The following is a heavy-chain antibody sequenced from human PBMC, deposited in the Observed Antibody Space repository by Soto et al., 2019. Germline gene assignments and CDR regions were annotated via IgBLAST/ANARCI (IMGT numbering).Heavy chain of an antibody. Sequence: SVKVSCKASGGTFSSYAISWVRQAPGQGLEWMGGIIPILGTANYAQKFQGRVTITADESTSTAYMELSSLRSEDTDVYYCARIILGLYVATMRLAYYYNPGMDVWGQGTTVTVSS. D-gene: IGHD5-12*01. CDR1: GGTFSSYA. J-gene: IGHJ6*02. V-gene: IGHV1-69*13. CDR2: IIPILGTA. CDR3: ARIILGLYVATMRLAYYYNPGMDV.